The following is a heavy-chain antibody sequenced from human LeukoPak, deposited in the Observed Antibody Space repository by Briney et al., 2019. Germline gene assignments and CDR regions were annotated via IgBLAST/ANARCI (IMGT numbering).Heavy chain of an antibody. CDR1: GDSVSSNSAA. CDR2: TYYRSKWYN. Sequence: SQTLSLTCAISGDSVSSNSAAWNWIRQSPSRGLEWLGRTYYRSKWYNDYAVSVKSRITINPDTSKNQFSLELSSVTAADTAVYYCARGPLQYCTNGVCSYYFDYWGQGTLVTVSS. CDR3: ARGPLQYCTNGVCSYYFDY. D-gene: IGHD2-8*01. V-gene: IGHV6-1*01. J-gene: IGHJ4*02.